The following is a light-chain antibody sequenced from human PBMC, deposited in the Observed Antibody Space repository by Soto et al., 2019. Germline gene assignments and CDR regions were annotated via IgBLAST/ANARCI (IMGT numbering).Light chain of an antibody. J-gene: IGLJ2*01. CDR3: SSYTSTSTVI. Sequence: QSALTQTASVSGSPGQSITISCTGTSSDIGAYNYVSWYQQHPGRAPKLMIYEVSHRPSGVSNRFSGSKSGNTASLTISGLQAEDEADYYCSSYTSTSTVIFGGRTKLTVL. CDR1: SSDIGAYNY. CDR2: EVS. V-gene: IGLV2-14*01.